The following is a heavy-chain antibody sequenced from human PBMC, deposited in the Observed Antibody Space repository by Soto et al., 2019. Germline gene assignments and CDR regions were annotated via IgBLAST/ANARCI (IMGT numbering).Heavy chain of an antibody. CDR3: ARDKSSTKDLYYYYYGMDV. V-gene: IGHV1-69*13. J-gene: IGHJ6*02. D-gene: IGHD2-2*01. Sequence: ASVKVSCKASGGTFSSYAISWVRQAPGQGLEWMGGIIPIFGTANYAQKFQGRVTITADESTSTAYIELSSLRSEDTAVYYCARDKSSTKDLYYYYYGMDVWGQGTTVTVSS. CDR2: IIPIFGTA. CDR1: GGTFSSYA.